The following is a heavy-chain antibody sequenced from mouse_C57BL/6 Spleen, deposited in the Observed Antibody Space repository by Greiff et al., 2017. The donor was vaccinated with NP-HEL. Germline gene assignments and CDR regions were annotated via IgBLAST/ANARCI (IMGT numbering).Heavy chain of an antibody. V-gene: IGHV5-17*01. J-gene: IGHJ4*01. Sequence: VKLMESGGGLVKPGGSLKLSCAASGFTFSDYGMHWVRQAPEKGLEWVASISSGSSTIYYADTVQGRFTISRDNAKNTLFLQMTSLRSEDTAMYYCARLFYYGNYVDYWGQGTSVTVSS. CDR1: GFTFSDYG. CDR3: ARLFYYGNYVDY. CDR2: ISSGSSTI. D-gene: IGHD2-1*01.